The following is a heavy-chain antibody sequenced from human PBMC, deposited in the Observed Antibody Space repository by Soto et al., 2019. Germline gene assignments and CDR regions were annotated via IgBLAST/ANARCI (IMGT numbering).Heavy chain of an antibody. J-gene: IGHJ4*02. CDR3: AKRIAAAGGIYFDY. Sequence: EVQLLESGGGLVQPGGSLRLSCAASGVTFSSYAMSWVRQAPGKGLEWVSGISGSGGSTYYADYVKGRFTNPRDNSKNTLDLQMNSLRAEDTAVYYCAKRIAAAGGIYFDYWGQGTLVTVSS. CDR1: GVTFSSYA. CDR2: ISGSGGST. D-gene: IGHD6-13*01. V-gene: IGHV3-23*01.